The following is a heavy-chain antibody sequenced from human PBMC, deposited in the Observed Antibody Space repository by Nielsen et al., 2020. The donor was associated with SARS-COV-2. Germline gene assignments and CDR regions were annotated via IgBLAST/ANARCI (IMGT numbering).Heavy chain of an antibody. V-gene: IGHV4-31*03. CDR2: IYYSGST. D-gene: IGHD2-8*01. CDR3: ARLNKGCTNGVCSAGFDY. CDR1: GGSISSSGYY. Sequence: LRLSCTVSGGSISSSGYYWSWIRQHPGKGLEWIGYIYYSGSTYYNPSLKSRVTISVDTSKNQFSLKLSSVTAADTAVYYCARLNKGCTNGVCSAGFDYWGQGTLVTVSS. J-gene: IGHJ4*02.